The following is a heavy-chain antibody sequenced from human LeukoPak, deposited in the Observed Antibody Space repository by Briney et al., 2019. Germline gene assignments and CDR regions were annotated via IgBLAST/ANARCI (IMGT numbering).Heavy chain of an antibody. CDR3: ARGIAAAGTGSN. J-gene: IGHJ4*02. D-gene: IGHD6-13*01. CDR2: ISSSSSYI. Sequence: GGSLRLSCAASGFTFISYSMNWVRQAPGKGLEWVSSISSSSSYIYYADSGKGRFTISKDNAKNSLYLQMNSLRAEDTAVYYCARGIAAAGTGSNWGQGTLVTVSS. CDR1: GFTFISYS. V-gene: IGHV3-21*01.